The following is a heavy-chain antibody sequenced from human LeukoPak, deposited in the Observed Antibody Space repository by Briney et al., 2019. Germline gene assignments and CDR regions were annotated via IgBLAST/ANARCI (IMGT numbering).Heavy chain of an antibody. D-gene: IGHD6-13*01. Sequence: SETLSLTCAVSGGSISSGGYSWSWIRQPPGKGLECIGYIYHSGSTYYNPSLKSRVTISVDRSKNQFSLKLSSVTAADTAVYYCAKIAAAGHFDYWGQGTLVTVSS. CDR1: GGSISSGGYS. V-gene: IGHV4-30-2*01. CDR2: IYHSGST. J-gene: IGHJ4*02. CDR3: AKIAAAGHFDY.